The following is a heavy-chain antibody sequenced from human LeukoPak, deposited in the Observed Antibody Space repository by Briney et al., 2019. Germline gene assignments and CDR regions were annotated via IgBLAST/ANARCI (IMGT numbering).Heavy chain of an antibody. J-gene: IGHJ4*02. D-gene: IGHD6-13*01. Sequence: SVKVSCKASGGTFSSYAISWVRQAPGQGLEWMGRIIPIFGTANYAQKFQGRVTITTDESASTAYMELSSLRSEDTAVYYCARDPFPIRGSSSLSPFDYWGQGTLVTVSS. CDR3: ARDPFPIRGSSSLSPFDY. CDR1: GGTFSSYA. CDR2: IIPIFGTA. V-gene: IGHV1-69*05.